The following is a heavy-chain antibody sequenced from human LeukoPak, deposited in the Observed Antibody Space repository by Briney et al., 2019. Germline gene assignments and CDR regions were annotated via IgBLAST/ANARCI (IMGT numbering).Heavy chain of an antibody. CDR1: GGTFSSYA. CDR3: ARDRYCSGGSCYSYYYYYYGMDV. J-gene: IGHJ6*02. V-gene: IGHV1-69*05. Sequence: SVKVSCKASGGTFSSYAISWVRQAPGQGLEWMGGIIPIFGTANYAQKFQGRVTITTDESTSTAYMELSSLRSDDTAVYYCARDRYCSGGSCYSYYYYYYGMDVWGQGTTVTVSS. D-gene: IGHD2-15*01. CDR2: IIPIFGTA.